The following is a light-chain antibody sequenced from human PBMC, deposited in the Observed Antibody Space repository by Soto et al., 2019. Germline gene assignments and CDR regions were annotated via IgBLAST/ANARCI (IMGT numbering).Light chain of an antibody. CDR2: DAS. J-gene: IGKJ1*01. CDR3: QQYGSSPRT. Sequence: EIVLTQSPGILSLSPGERATLSCRASQSVSSSYLAWYQQKPGQAPRPLIYDASSRATGIPDRFSGSGSGTDFTLTISRLEPEDSAVYYCQQYGSSPRTFGQGTKV. V-gene: IGKV3-20*01. CDR1: QSVSSSY.